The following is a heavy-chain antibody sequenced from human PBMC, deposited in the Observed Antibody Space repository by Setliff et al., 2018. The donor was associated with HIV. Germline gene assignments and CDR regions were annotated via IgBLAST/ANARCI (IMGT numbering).Heavy chain of an antibody. J-gene: IGHJ6*02. CDR1: GYTFTGYY. CDR3: ARAPTLFGVECYYYFGMDV. D-gene: IGHD3-3*01. Sequence: ASVKVSCKASGYTFTGYYMHWVRQAPGQGLEWMGWINPHSGDTNYAQKFQDRVTMTRDTPVNIAYMQLSRLRSDDTAVYYCARAPTLFGVECYYYFGMDVWGQGTTVTVSS. V-gene: IGHV1-2*02. CDR2: INPHSGDT.